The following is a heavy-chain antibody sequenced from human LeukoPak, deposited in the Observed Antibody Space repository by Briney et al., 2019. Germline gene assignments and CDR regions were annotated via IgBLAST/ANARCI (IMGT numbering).Heavy chain of an antibody. CDR1: GGTFSSYA. CDR2: INPNSGGT. J-gene: IGHJ4*02. D-gene: IGHD4-17*01. Sequence: GASVKVSCKASGGTFSSYAISWVRQAPGQGLEWMGRINPNSGGTNYAQKFQGRVTMTRDTSISTAYMELSRLRSDDTAVYYCAAATDLQYGDYYRFDYWAREPWSPSPQ. V-gene: IGHV1-2*06. CDR3: AAATDLQYGDYYRFDY.